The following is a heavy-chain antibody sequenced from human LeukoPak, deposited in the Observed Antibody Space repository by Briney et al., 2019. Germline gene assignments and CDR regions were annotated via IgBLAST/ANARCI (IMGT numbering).Heavy chain of an antibody. CDR1: GFTFSSYS. CDR3: ARTYYDILTGYNPYFDY. V-gene: IGHV3-21*01. Sequence: KPGGSLRLSCAASGFTFSSYSMNWVRQAPGKGLEWVSSISSSSSYIYYADSVKGRFTISRDNAKNFLYLQMNSLRAEDTAVYYCARTYYDILTGYNPYFDYRGQGILVTVSS. D-gene: IGHD3-9*01. CDR2: ISSSSSYI. J-gene: IGHJ4*02.